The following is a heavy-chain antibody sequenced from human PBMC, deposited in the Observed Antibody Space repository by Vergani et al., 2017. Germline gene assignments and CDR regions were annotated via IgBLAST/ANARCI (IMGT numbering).Heavy chain of an antibody. V-gene: IGHV3-23*01. CDR3: AREERSNTSPFVGD. CDR2: ISGHGDRT. Sequence: EVQLLQSGGGVIQPGGSVRLSCAASGFTFSNSAMSWVRQTSGKGLEWVSAISGHGDRTYYSDSVKGRFTISRDNSTNTVYLQMNSLKAEDRATYYCAREERSNTSPFVGDWGQGTLVTV. J-gene: IGHJ4*02. D-gene: IGHD2/OR15-2a*01. CDR1: GFTFSNSA.